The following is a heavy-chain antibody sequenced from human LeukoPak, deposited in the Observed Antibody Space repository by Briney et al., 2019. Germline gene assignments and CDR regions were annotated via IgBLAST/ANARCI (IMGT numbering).Heavy chain of an antibody. V-gene: IGHV3-48*04. CDR2: ISSSSTTM. CDR3: ARDFLLDEY. CDR1: GFTFSSYN. Sequence: GGSLRLSCAASGFTFSSYNMNWVRQAPGKGLEWVSYISSSSTTMYYADSVKGRFTISRDNAKNSLYLQMNSLRAEDTAVYYCARDFLLDEYWGQGTLVTVSS. D-gene: IGHD3/OR15-3a*01. J-gene: IGHJ4*02.